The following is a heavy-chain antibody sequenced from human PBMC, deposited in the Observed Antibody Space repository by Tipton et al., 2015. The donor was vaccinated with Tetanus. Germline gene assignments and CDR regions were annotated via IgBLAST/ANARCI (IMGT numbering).Heavy chain of an antibody. D-gene: IGHD3-3*01. J-gene: IGHJ5*02. Sequence: LRLSCAVYVGSFSGYYWSWIRQPPGKGLEWIGEINHSGGTNYNPSLKSRVTISVDTSKNQFSLRLSSVTAADTAVYYCARAEAIFGVVIRFGWFDPWGQGTLVTVSS. CDR1: VGSFSGYY. CDR2: INHSGGT. CDR3: ARAEAIFGVVIRFGWFDP. V-gene: IGHV4-34*01.